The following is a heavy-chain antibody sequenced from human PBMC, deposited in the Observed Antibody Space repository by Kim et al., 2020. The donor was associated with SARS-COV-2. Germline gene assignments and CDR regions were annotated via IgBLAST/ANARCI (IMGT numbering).Heavy chain of an antibody. Sequence: AASVKGRCTNSKDIAKSTLDLQMNSLRPEDTAVYYCARGSESYGFDSWGQGVLVTVSS. V-gene: IGHV3-74*01. CDR3: ARGSESYGFDS. J-gene: IGHJ4*02. D-gene: IGHD1-26*01.